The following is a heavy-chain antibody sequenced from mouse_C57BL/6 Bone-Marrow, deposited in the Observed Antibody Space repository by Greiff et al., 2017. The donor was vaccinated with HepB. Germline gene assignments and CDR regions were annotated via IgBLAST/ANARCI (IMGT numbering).Heavy chain of an antibody. CDR1: GFTFSSYA. D-gene: IGHD1-1*01. J-gene: IGHJ4*01. Sequence: EVKLVESGGGLVKPGGSLKLSCAASGFTFSSYAMSWVRQTPEKRLEWVATISDGGSYTYYPDNVKGRFTISRDNAKNNLYLQMSHLTSEDTAMYYCARELITTVVALYYYAMDYWGQGTSVTVSS. CDR3: ARELITTVVALYYYAMDY. V-gene: IGHV5-4*01. CDR2: ISDGGSYT.